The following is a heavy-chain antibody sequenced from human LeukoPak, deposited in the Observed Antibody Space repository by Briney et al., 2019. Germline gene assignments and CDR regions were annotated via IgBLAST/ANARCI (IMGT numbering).Heavy chain of an antibody. CDR3: ARASYQLLSHVGFDY. CDR2: INHSGST. CDR1: GGSFSGYY. V-gene: IGHV4-34*01. J-gene: IGHJ4*02. Sequence: PSETLSLTCAVYGGSFSGYYWSWIRQPPGKGLEWIGEINHSGSTNYNPSLKSRVTISVDRSKNQFSLKLSSVTAADTAVYYCARASYQLLSHVGFDYWGQGTLVTVSS. D-gene: IGHD2-2*01.